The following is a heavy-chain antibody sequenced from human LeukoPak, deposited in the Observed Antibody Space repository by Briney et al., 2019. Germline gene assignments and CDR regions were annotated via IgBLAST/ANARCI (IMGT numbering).Heavy chain of an antibody. Sequence: GGSLRLSCAASGFTFDDYAMHWVRQAPGKGLEWVSGISWNSGSIGYADSVKGRFTISRDNAKNSLYLQMNSLRAEDTALYYCAKAPSGSYRYWYFDLWGRGTLVTVSS. V-gene: IGHV3-9*01. J-gene: IGHJ2*01. CDR1: GFTFDDYA. D-gene: IGHD1-26*01. CDR3: AKAPSGSYRYWYFDL. CDR2: ISWNSGSI.